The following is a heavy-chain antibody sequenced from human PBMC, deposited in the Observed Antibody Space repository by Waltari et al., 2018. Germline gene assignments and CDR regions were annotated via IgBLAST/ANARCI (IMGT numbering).Heavy chain of an antibody. J-gene: IGHJ6*02. D-gene: IGHD3-22*01. V-gene: IGHV3-30*04. CDR2: ISNNERNI. Sequence: QVQLVESGGGVVQPGRSRRLSCADSEFTSSSYAMHWVRQAPGKGLEWVAVISNNERNIYYVDSVKGRFTISRDNSKKMLYLQMNSLRGEDTAVYYCARDYCDRTNCHGMDVWGQGTTVTVSS. CDR3: ARDYCDRTNCHGMDV. CDR1: EFTSSSYA.